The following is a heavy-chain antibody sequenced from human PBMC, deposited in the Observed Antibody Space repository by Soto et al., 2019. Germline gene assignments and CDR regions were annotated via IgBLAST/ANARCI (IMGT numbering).Heavy chain of an antibody. CDR1: GYSFTSYW. Sequence: ESLKISCKGSGYSFTSYWIGWVRQMPGKGLEWMGIIYPGGSDTRYSPSFQGQVTISADKSISTAYLQWSSLKASDTAMYYCARQIYDILTGYVHFDYWGQGTLVTVSS. CDR3: ARQIYDILTGYVHFDY. CDR2: IYPGGSDT. J-gene: IGHJ4*02. V-gene: IGHV5-51*01. D-gene: IGHD3-9*01.